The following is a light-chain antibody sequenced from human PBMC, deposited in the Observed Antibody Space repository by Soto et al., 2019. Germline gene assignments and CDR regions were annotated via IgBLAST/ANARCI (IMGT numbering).Light chain of an antibody. CDR3: CSYAGSSIYVV. V-gene: IGLV2-23*01. CDR1: SSDVGSYNL. CDR2: EGS. J-gene: IGLJ2*01. Sequence: QSALTQPASVSGSPGQSITISCTGTSSDVGSYNLVSWYQQHPGKAPKLMIYEGSKRPSGVSNRFSGSKSGNTASLTISGLQAEDEADYCCCSYAGSSIYVVFGGGTKLTVL.